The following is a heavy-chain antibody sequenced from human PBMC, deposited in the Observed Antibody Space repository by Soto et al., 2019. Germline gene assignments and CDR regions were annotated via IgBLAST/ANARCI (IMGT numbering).Heavy chain of an antibody. CDR1: GFTVSSNY. CDR3: ANGWGATVTPPGY. Sequence: EVQLVESGGGLIQPGGSLRLSCAASGFTVSSNYMSWVRQAPGKGLEWVSVIYSGGSTYYADSVKGRFTISRDNSKNTLYLQMNSLRAEDTAVYYCANGWGATVTPPGYWGQGTLVTVSS. CDR2: IYSGGST. J-gene: IGHJ4*02. D-gene: IGHD4-17*01. V-gene: IGHV3-53*01.